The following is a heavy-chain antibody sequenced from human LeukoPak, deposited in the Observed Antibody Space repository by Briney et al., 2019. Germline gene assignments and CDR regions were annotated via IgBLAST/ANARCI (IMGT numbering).Heavy chain of an antibody. V-gene: IGHV4-4*07. CDR1: GGSISNYY. CDR2: TYTSGSP. J-gene: IGHJ4*02. Sequence: PSETLSLTCTVSGGSISNYYWNWIRQPPGKGLEWIGRTYTSGSPTYNPSLKSRVTLSLDTSKNQFSLKLSSVTAADTAVYYCARDNYRANYFGYWGQGTLVTVSS. CDR3: ARDNYRANYFGY. D-gene: IGHD5-24*01.